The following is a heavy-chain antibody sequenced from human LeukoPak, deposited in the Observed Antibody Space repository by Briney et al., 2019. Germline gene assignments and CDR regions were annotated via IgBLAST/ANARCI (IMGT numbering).Heavy chain of an antibody. J-gene: IGHJ4*02. CDR1: GGSISSSNFY. D-gene: IGHD2-15*01. CDR2: IHYSGRT. V-gene: IGHV4-39*01. Sequence: SETLSLTCTVSGGSISSSNFYWGWIRQPPGKGLERIGSIHYSGRTYYNPSLKSRVAISIDTSKNQFSLKLYSVTAADTAVFYCVRHCSRSTSLGGGTCFGPLGYWGQGTLVTVSS. CDR3: VRHCSRSTSLGGGTCFGPLGY.